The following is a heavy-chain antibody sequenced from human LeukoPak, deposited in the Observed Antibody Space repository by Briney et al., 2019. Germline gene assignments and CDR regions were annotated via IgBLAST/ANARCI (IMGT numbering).Heavy chain of an antibody. CDR3: ARDPGIAVAGTPYYYYGMDV. CDR1: GGSFSGYY. J-gene: IGHJ6*02. Sequence: SETLSLTCAVYGGSFSGYYWSWIRQPPGKGLEWIGEINHSGSTNYNPSLKSRVTMSVDTSKNQFSLKLSSVTAADTAVYYCARDPGIAVAGTPYYYYGMDVWGQGTTVTVSS. V-gene: IGHV4-34*01. CDR2: INHSGST. D-gene: IGHD6-19*01.